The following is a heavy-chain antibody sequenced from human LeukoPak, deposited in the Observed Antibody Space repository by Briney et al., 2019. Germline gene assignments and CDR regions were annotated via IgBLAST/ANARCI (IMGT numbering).Heavy chain of an antibody. V-gene: IGHV5-51*01. CDR3: ASEYCSGGNCYFDY. D-gene: IGHD2-15*01. CDR1: GYSFTNYW. CDR2: IFPSDSDT. J-gene: IGHJ4*02. Sequence: GESLKISCKGFGYSFTNYWIAWVRQMPGKGLEWMGIIFPSDSDTRYSPSFQGQVTISADKSISTAYLQWSSLKASDTAIYYCASEYCSGGNCYFDYWGQGTLVTVSS.